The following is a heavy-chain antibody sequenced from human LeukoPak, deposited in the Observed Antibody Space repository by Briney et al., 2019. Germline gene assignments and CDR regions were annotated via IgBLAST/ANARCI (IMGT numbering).Heavy chain of an antibody. J-gene: IGHJ5*02. CDR1: GGSFSGYY. CDR2: INHSGST. V-gene: IGHV4-34*01. CDR3: ARQPSYYDFWSGYRSNGNWFDP. D-gene: IGHD3-3*01. Sequence: PSETLSLTCAVYGGSFSGYYWGWIRQPPGKGLEWIGEINHSGSTNYNPSLKSRVTISVDTSKNQFSLKLSSVTAADTAVYYCARQPSYYDFWSGYRSNGNWFDPWGQGTLVTVSS.